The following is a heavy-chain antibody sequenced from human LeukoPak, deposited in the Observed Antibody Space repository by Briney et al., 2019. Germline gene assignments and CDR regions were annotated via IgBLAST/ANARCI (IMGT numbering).Heavy chain of an antibody. Sequence: PSDTLSLTCGVSGGSISSTNWWSWVRQPPAQGLAWIGEISLSGRTNYNPSLKSRVTMSLEESKNHLSLNLSSVTAADTAVYYCARRADSSGWYYFDFWGQGTLVTVSS. CDR3: ARRADSSGWYYFDF. CDR2: ISLSGRT. D-gene: IGHD6-19*01. J-gene: IGHJ4*02. V-gene: IGHV4-4*02. CDR1: GGSISSTNW.